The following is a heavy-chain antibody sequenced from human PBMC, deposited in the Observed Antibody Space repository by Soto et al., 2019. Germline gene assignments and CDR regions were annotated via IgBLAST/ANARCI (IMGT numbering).Heavy chain of an antibody. CDR1: GGSISSGDYY. Sequence: QVQLQESGPGLVKPSQTLSLTCTVSGGSISSGDYYWSWIRQPPGKGLEWIGYIYYSGSTYYNPSLQSRVTISVDTSKNQFSLKLSSVTAADTAVYYCARDRRYYDSSGYPTTGGFDYWGQGTLVTVSS. D-gene: IGHD3-22*01. J-gene: IGHJ4*02. CDR3: ARDRRYYDSSGYPTTGGFDY. V-gene: IGHV4-30-4*01. CDR2: IYYSGST.